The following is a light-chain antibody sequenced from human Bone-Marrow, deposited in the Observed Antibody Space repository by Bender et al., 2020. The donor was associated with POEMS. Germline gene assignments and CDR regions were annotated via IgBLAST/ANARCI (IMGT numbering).Light chain of an antibody. V-gene: IGLV2-14*03. CDR1: SMDIGAYTF. J-gene: IGLJ2*01. CDR2: DVT. CDR3: SSHTFSSTLI. Sequence: HSALTQPPSASGSPGQSVTISCTGTSMDIGAYTFVSWYQQRPGQALKLMIYDVTSRPSGVSHRFSGSKSGNTASLTISGLQAEDEADYYCSSHTFSSTLIFGGGTKLTVL.